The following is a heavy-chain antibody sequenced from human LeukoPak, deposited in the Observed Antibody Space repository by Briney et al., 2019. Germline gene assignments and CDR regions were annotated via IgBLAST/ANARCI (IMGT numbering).Heavy chain of an antibody. CDR1: GGSIRSGGYY. V-gene: IGHV4-31*03. CDR3: ARHSYNYYGLDV. CDR2: IYYSGST. D-gene: IGHD1-26*01. J-gene: IGHJ6*02. Sequence: SQTLSLTCTVSGGSIRSGGYYWSWIRHHPGKGLEWIGYIYYSGSTYYNPSLKSRVTMSVDTSNNHLSLRLTSVTAADTALYYCARHSYNYYGLDVWGQGTTITVSS.